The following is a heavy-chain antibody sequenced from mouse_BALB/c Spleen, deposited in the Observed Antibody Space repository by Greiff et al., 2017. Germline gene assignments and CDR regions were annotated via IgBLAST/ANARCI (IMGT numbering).Heavy chain of an antibody. Sequence: VQLKESGGGLVQPGGSLKLSCAASGFTFSSYGMSWVRQTPDKRLELVATINSNGGSTYYPDSVKGRFTISRDNAKNTLYLQMSSLKSEDTAMYYCARALFYYGSSPMDYWGQGTSVTVSS. D-gene: IGHD1-1*01. CDR3: ARALFYYGSSPMDY. CDR2: INSNGGST. J-gene: IGHJ4*01. V-gene: IGHV5-6-3*01. CDR1: GFTFSSYG.